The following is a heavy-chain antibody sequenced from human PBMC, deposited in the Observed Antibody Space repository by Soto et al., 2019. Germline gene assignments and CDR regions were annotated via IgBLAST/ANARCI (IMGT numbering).Heavy chain of an antibody. J-gene: IGHJ4*02. D-gene: IGHD2-15*01. Sequence: ASVKVSCKASGYSFKDHYMHWVRQAPGRGLEWVGIINPSGEHTNYAQQFRGRVAMTRDTSTSTAYMELRSLRSEDTAVYFCARISCKGGSCYFDFDHWGQGTLVTVSS. CDR3: ARISCKGGSCYFDFDH. CDR2: INPSGEHT. CDR1: GYSFKDHY. V-gene: IGHV1-46*02.